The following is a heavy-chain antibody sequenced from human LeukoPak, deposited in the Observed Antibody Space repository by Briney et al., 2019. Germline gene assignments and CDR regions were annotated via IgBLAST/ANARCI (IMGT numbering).Heavy chain of an antibody. J-gene: IGHJ3*02. D-gene: IGHD4-17*01. CDR1: GGSFSGYY. Sequence: SETLSLTCAVYGGSFSGYYWSWIRQPPGKGLEWIGYIYYSGSTNYNPSLKSRVTISVDTSKNQFSLKLSSVTAADTAVYYCARYSVTSDAFDIWGQGTMVTVSS. CDR3: ARYSVTSDAFDI. CDR2: IYYSGST. V-gene: IGHV4-59*01.